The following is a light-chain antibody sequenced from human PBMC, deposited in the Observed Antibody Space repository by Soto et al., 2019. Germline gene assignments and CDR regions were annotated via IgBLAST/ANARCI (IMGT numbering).Light chain of an antibody. CDR3: QQYGDSPRGT. Sequence: EVVLTQSPASLSLSPGERATLSCGASQIVSSNYLAWYQQKPGLAPRLLIYDASTRATGVPDRFRGSGSGTDFTLTTTRLEPEDSAVYYCQQYGDSPRGTFGGGTKVDIK. CDR2: DAS. CDR1: QIVSSNY. V-gene: IGKV3D-20*01. J-gene: IGKJ4*01.